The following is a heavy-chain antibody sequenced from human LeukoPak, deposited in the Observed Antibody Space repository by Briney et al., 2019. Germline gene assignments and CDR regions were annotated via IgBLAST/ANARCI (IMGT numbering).Heavy chain of an antibody. J-gene: IGHJ4*02. CDR2: IYYSGST. Sequence: SETLSLTCTVSGGSISSYYWSWIRQPPGKGLEWIGYIYYSGSTNYNPSLKSRVTMSVDTSKNQFSLKLSSVTAADTAVYYCASGMATITLFDYWGQGTLVTVSS. CDR1: GGSISSYY. D-gene: IGHD5-24*01. CDR3: ASGMATITLFDY. V-gene: IGHV4-59*01.